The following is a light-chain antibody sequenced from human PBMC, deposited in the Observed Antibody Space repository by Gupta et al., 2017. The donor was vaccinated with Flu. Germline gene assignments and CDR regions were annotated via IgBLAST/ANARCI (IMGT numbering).Light chain of an antibody. CDR1: QTVDASF. CDR2: GAS. J-gene: IGKJ2*01. Sequence: EIVLTQSPGSLSLSPGERATLSCRASQTVDASFLAWYQQQPGQAPRLLIYGASTRATGIPDRFSGSGYGTDFTLTISRREPEDFAVYYCQHYGSSPSFTFGQGTKLEI. V-gene: IGKV3-20*01. CDR3: QHYGSSPSFT.